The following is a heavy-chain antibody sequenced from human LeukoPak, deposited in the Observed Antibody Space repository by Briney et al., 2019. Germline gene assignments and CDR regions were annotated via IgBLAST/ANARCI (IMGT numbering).Heavy chain of an antibody. D-gene: IGHD2/OR15-2a*01. V-gene: IGHV3-30-3*01. J-gene: IGHJ4*02. CDR2: ISYDGSNK. CDR1: GFTFGSYA. CDR3: ARKGSMALDY. Sequence: GGSLRLSCAASGFTFGSYAMHWVRQAPGKGLEWVAVISYDGSNKYYADSVKGRFTISRDNSKNTLYLQMNSLRAEDTAVYYCARKGSMALDYWGQGTLVTVSS.